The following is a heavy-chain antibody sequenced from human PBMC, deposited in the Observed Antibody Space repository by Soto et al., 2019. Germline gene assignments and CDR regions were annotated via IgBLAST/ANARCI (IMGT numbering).Heavy chain of an antibody. J-gene: IGHJ4*02. CDR2: IKSKTDAGTT. V-gene: IGHV3-15*07. CDR3: AADSRGPMAPHFDY. Sequence: EVQLVESGGGLAEPGGSLRLSCAASGFSFTKAWMNWVRQAPGKGLEWVGRIKSKTDAGTTYYAAPVNGRFTVSRDDSKNPLYLQMNSLKIEDTAVYYCAADSRGPMAPHFDYWGQGALVTVSS. D-gene: IGHD3-10*01. CDR1: GFSFTKAW.